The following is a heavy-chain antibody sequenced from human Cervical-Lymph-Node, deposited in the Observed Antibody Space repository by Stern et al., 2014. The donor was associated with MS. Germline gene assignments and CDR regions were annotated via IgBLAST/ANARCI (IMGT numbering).Heavy chain of an antibody. CDR1: GFMFSSYG. CDR2: IWCTGTNK. Sequence: VHLVESGGGVVQPGRSLRLSCAASGFMFSSYGMHWVRQAPGKGLEWVATIWCTGTNKDYADSVKGRFTISRDNSKDTLYLQMNSLRAEDTAMYFCASITAAGIAGLDYWGQGTLVIVSS. D-gene: IGHD6-13*01. CDR3: ASITAAGIAGLDY. J-gene: IGHJ4*02. V-gene: IGHV3-33*01.